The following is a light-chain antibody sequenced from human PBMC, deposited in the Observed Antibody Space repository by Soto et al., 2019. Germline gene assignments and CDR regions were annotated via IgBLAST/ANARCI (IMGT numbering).Light chain of an antibody. CDR3: ATWDDSLNGVV. CDR1: SSDVGGYNF. V-gene: IGLV2-14*03. Sequence: QSVLTQPASVFGSPGQSITISCTGTSSDVGGYNFVSWYQQHPGKAPKLIIYEVSSRPSGVSNRFSGSKSGNTASLTITGLQSEDEADYYCATWDDSLNGVVFGGGTKVTVL. CDR2: EVS. J-gene: IGLJ2*01.